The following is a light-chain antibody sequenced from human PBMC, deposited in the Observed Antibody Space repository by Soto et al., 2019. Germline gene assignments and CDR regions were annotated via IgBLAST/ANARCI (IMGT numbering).Light chain of an antibody. V-gene: IGLV1-40*01. CDR2: GNS. J-gene: IGLJ3*02. Sequence: QSVLTQPPSVSGAPGQRVTISCTGSSSNIGAGYDVHWYQQLPGTAPKLLIYGNSNRPSGVPDRFSGSKSGTSASLAITWRQAADEADDYCQSYDSSLSAWVFGGGTKLTVL. CDR3: QSYDSSLSAWV. CDR1: SSNIGAGYD.